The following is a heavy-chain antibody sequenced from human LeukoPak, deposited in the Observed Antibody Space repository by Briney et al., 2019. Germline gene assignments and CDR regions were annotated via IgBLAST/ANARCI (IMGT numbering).Heavy chain of an antibody. J-gene: IGHJ5*02. CDR2: ISSSSSYI. Sequence: GGSLRLSCAASGFTFSSYSMNWVRQAPGKGLEWVSSISSSSSYIYYADSVKGRFTISRDNAKNSLYLQMNSLRAEDTAMYYCAREPPTYYYDSARFDPWGQGTLVTVSS. CDR1: GFTFSSYS. V-gene: IGHV3-21*01. CDR3: AREPPTYYYDSARFDP. D-gene: IGHD3-22*01.